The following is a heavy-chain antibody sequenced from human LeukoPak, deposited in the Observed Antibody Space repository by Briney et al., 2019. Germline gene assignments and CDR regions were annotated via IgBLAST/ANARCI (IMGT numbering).Heavy chain of an antibody. D-gene: IGHD1-14*01. J-gene: IGHJ4*02. Sequence: PSETLSLTCTVSGGSIKSHFWSWARQPPGKRLEWIGYMFHSGTTNYNPSLKSRVTISVDTSKNQFSLRLTSVTAADTAVYYCVRTNPWDLTYYFDYWGQGTLVTVSS. CDR2: MFHSGTT. V-gene: IGHV4-59*11. CDR1: GGSIKSHF. CDR3: VRTNPWDLTYYFDY.